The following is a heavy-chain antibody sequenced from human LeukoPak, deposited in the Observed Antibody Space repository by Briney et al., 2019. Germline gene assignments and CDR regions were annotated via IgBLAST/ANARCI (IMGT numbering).Heavy chain of an antibody. CDR3: VRDRDYAFDF. Sequence: GGSLRLSCAASGFIVSSNYMSWVRQAPGKGLEWISYSNTDGTISYADSVKGRFTISRDNAENSLYLQMNSLRDEDTAVYFCVRDRDYAFDFWGQGTMVTVSS. CDR1: GFIVSSNY. J-gene: IGHJ3*01. V-gene: IGHV3-48*02. CDR2: SNTDGTI.